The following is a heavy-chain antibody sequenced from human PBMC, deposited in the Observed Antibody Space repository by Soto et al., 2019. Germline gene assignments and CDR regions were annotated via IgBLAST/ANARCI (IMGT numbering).Heavy chain of an antibody. D-gene: IGHD1-26*01. V-gene: IGHV4-30-4*01. J-gene: IGHJ4*02. CDR2: ISYSGST. CDR3: ARVRIVGSTTFDS. Sequence: QVQLQESGPGLVKPSQTLSLTCTVSGGSIRSEDYYWSWIRQPPGKGLEWIGYISYSGSTAYKSSLSNWVIISVDTAKNQVALKLNSATAADTAVYYCARVRIVGSTTFDSCGQGTLVPVSS. CDR1: GGSIRSEDYY.